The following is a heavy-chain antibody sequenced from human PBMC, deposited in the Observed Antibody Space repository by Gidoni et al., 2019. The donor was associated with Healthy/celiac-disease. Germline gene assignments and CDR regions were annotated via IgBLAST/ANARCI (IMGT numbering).Heavy chain of an antibody. D-gene: IGHD3-10*01. CDR1: GFTFSSYG. J-gene: IGHJ4*02. V-gene: IGHV3-33*01. CDR2: IWYDGSNK. CDR3: ARADYYGSGTADY. Sequence: QVQLVESGGGVVHPGRSLRLSCAASGFTFSSYGMHWVRQAPGKGLEWVAVIWYDGSNKYYADSVKGRFTISRDNSKNTLYLQMNSLRAEDTAVYYCARADYYGSGTADYWGQGTLVTVSS.